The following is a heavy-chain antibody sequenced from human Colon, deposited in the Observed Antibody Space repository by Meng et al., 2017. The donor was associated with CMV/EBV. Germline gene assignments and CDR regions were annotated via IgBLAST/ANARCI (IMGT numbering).Heavy chain of an antibody. Sequence: FSSYGMHWVRQAPGKGLEWVAVIAYDGSNKYYADSVKGRFTISSDNSKNTLYLQMNSLRAEDTAVYYCAKSPTYDSSGYYGNWFDPWGQGTLVTVSS. CDR3: AKSPTYDSSGYYGNWFDP. CDR2: IAYDGSNK. D-gene: IGHD3-22*01. J-gene: IGHJ5*02. V-gene: IGHV3-30*18. CDR1: FSSYG.